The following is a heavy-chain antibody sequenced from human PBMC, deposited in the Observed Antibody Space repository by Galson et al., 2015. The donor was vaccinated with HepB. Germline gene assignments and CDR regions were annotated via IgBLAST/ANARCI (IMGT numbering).Heavy chain of an antibody. CDR1: AFTLSDYA. J-gene: IGHJ4*02. V-gene: IGHV3-30*08. Sequence: AASAFTLSDYAVHWVRHAPGEGLEWVARIAYDGSSQYYGDSVEDRFTISRDNSKKTVYLQMNSLRLEDTAVYYCATYSNKWGGYWGQGILVTVSS. CDR3: ATYSNKWGGY. CDR2: IAYDGSSQ. D-gene: IGHD1-26*01.